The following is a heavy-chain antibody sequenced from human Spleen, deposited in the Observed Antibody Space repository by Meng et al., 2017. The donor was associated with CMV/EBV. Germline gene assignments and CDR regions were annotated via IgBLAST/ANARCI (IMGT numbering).Heavy chain of an antibody. J-gene: IGHJ4*02. D-gene: IGHD2-2*01. CDR1: GGTFRTDA. Sequence: KVAGKASGGTFRTDAISWVRQAPGQGLEWMGGIIPIFGTADYPQKFQGRVTITTDESASTAYMELSSLRSEDTAVYYCARVVSSSYDYWGQGTLVTVSS. CDR2: IIPIFGTA. V-gene: IGHV1-69*05. CDR3: ARVVSSSYDY.